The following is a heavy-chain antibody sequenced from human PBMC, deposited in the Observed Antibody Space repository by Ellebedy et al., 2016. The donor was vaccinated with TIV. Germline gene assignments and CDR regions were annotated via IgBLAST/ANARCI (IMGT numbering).Heavy chain of an antibody. CDR2: IDPNSGDT. CDR1: GYTFTAFY. CDR3: GRGIQSFDP. V-gene: IGHV1-2*02. Sequence: AASVKVSCKASGYTFTAFYVHWVRQAPGQGLEWMGRIDPNSGDTRGRVSMTRDTSITTAYMELSSLTSDDTAVYYCGRGIQSFDPWGQGTLVTVSS. J-gene: IGHJ5*02.